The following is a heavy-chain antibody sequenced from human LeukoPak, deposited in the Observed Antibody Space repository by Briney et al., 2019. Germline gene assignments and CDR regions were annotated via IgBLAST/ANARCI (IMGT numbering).Heavy chain of an antibody. D-gene: IGHD4-11*01. CDR3: ARGRVSSSTWYSTYYYFFYMDF. CDR1: GGSISSSSYY. Sequence: SETLSLTCTVSGGSISSSSYYWGWIRQPPGKGLEWIGSIHYSGSTNYNPSLKSRVTISVDTSKNQFSLKLSSVTAADTAVYYCARGRVSSSTWYSTYYYFFYMDFWGKGTTVTVSS. CDR2: IHYSGST. J-gene: IGHJ6*03. V-gene: IGHV4-39*07.